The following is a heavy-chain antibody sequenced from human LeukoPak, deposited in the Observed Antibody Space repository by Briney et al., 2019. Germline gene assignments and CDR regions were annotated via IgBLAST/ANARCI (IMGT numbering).Heavy chain of an antibody. CDR2: IYYSGST. CDR3: ARVILEWLGYWYFDL. CDR1: GGSISSGGYY. D-gene: IGHD3-3*01. Sequence: PSQTLSLTCTVSGGSISSGGYYWSWIRQHPGKGLEWIGYIYYSGSTYYNPSLKSRVTISVDTSKNQFSLKLSSVTAADTAVYYCARVILEWLGYWYFDLWGRGTLVTVSS. V-gene: IGHV4-31*03. J-gene: IGHJ2*01.